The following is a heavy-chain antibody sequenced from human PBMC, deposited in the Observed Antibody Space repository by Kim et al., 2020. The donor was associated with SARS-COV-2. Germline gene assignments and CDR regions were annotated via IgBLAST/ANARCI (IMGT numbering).Heavy chain of an antibody. CDR3: AGYCSGGSCRPDY. CDR2: IYYSGST. V-gene: IGHV4-39*01. J-gene: IGHJ4*02. CDR1: GGSISSSSYY. Sequence: SETLSLTCTVSGGSISSSSYYWGWIRQPPGKGLEWIGSIYYSGSTYYNPSLKSRVTISVDTSKNQFSLKLSSVTAADTAVYYCAGYCSGGSCRPDYWGQGTLVTVSS. D-gene: IGHD2-15*01.